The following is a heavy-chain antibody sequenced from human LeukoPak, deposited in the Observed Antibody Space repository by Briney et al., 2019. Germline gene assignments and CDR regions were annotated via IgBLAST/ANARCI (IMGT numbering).Heavy chain of an antibody. V-gene: IGHV3-9*01. CDR1: GFTFDDYA. J-gene: IGHJ3*02. CDR3: AKDSGYSSGAFDI. D-gene: IGHD6-19*01. CDR2: ISWNSGSI. Sequence: PGRSLRLSCAASGFTFDDYAMHWVRQAPGKGLEWVSGISWNSGSIGYADSVKGRFTISRDNAKNSLYLQMNSLRAEDTALYYCAKDSGYSSGAFDIWGQGTMVTVSS.